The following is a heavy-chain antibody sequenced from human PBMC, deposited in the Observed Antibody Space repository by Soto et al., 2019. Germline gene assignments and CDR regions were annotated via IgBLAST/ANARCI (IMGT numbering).Heavy chain of an antibody. J-gene: IGHJ4*02. CDR2: IRSSGATT. CDR1: GLIFNNNA. D-gene: IGHD1-26*01. V-gene: IGHV3-23*01. Sequence: GGSLRLSCAASGLIFNNNAMTWVRQAPGQGLEWVATIRSSGATTYYAASVKGRFTISRDNSKQTLYLLLSRLRVGDTAVYFCANSWEVDPRFDCWVQGALVTVSS. CDR3: ANSWEVDPRFDC.